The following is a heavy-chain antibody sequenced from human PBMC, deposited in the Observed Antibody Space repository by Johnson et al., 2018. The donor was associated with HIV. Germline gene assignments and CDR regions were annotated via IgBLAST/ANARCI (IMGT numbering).Heavy chain of an antibody. CDR3: ARACRDGYTCDAFDI. CDR2: IGTAGDT. Sequence: VQLVESGGGVVQPGGSLRLSCAASGFTFRSYDMHWVRQATGKGLEWVSAIGTAGDTYYPGSVKGRFTISRENAKNSLYLQMNSLRAEDTAVFYCARACRDGYTCDAFDIWGQGTMVTVSS. CDR1: GFTFRSYD. J-gene: IGHJ3*02. D-gene: IGHD5-24*01. V-gene: IGHV3-13*01.